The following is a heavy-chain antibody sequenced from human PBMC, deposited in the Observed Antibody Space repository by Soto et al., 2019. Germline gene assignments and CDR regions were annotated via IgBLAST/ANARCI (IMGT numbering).Heavy chain of an antibody. J-gene: IGHJ3*02. D-gene: IGHD2-15*01. Sequence: SVKVSCKASGGTFSSYAISWVRQAPGQGLEWMGGIIPIFGTANYAQKFQGRVTITADESTSTAYMELSSLRSEDTAVYYCARDREGYCSGGSCYWWAFDIWGQGTMVTVSS. V-gene: IGHV1-69*13. CDR1: GGTFSSYA. CDR3: ARDREGYCSGGSCYWWAFDI. CDR2: IIPIFGTA.